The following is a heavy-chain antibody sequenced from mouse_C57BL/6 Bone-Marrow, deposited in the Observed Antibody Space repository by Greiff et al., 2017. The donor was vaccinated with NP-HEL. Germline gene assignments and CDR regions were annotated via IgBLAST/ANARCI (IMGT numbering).Heavy chain of an antibody. D-gene: IGHD2-1*01. CDR1: GFSLTSYG. J-gene: IGHJ4*01. CDR3: ARGTYGNSYYYAMDY. V-gene: IGHV2-2*01. Sequence: QVQLQQSGPGLVQPSQSLSITCTVSGFSLTSYGVHWVRQSPGKGLEWLGVIWSGGSTDYNAAFISRLSISKDNSKSQVFFKMNSLQADDTAIYYCARGTYGNSYYYAMDYWGQGTSVTVSS. CDR2: IWSGGST.